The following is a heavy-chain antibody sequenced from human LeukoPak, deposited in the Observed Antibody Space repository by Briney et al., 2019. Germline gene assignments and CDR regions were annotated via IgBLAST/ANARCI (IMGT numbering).Heavy chain of an antibody. Sequence: PSETLSLTCPVSGGSISSYYWSWIRQPPGKGLEWIGYIYYSGSTNYNPSLKSRVTISVDTSKNQFSLKLSSVTAADTAVYYCARLGPSTVPDYWGQGTLVTVSS. CDR1: GGSISSYY. CDR2: IYYSGST. V-gene: IGHV4-59*08. D-gene: IGHD4-17*01. CDR3: ARLGPSTVPDY. J-gene: IGHJ4*02.